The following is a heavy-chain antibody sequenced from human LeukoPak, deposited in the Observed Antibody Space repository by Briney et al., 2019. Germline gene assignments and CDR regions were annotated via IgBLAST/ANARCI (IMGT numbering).Heavy chain of an antibody. J-gene: IGHJ4*02. CDR3: ARISGWYRFS. CDR2: IDYSGGST. V-gene: IGHV3-23*01. CDR1: GFTFSNYW. D-gene: IGHD6-19*01. Sequence: PGGSLRLSCAASGFTFSNYWMSWVRQAPGKGLEWVSSIDYSGGSTYYAASVKGRFTISRDNSKNTLYLQMNSLRGDDTAVYYCARISGWYRFSWGQGTLGTVSP.